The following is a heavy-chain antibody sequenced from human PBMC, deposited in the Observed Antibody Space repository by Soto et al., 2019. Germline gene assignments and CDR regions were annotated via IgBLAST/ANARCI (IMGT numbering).Heavy chain of an antibody. Sequence: ASVKVSCKASGYTFTGHYMHWVRQAPGQGLEWMGWINPNSVGTNYAQKFQGRVTMTRDTSISTAYMELSRLRSDDTAVYYCAREPMVRAAHGFDIWGQGTMVTVSS. D-gene: IGHD3-10*01. CDR2: INPNSVGT. V-gene: IGHV1-2*02. J-gene: IGHJ3*02. CDR1: GYTFTGHY. CDR3: AREPMVRAAHGFDI.